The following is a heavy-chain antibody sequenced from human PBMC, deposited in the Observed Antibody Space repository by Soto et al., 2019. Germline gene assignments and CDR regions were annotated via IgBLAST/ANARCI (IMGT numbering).Heavy chain of an antibody. CDR1: GFTFSSFW. Sequence: EVQLVESGGGLVQPGGSLRLSCAVSGFTFSSFWMHWVRQAPGEGLVWVSSINTDGSSTSYAESVKGRFTISRDNAKNTLYLQMNSLRVEDTAMYYCAKRGVDTFGLSYWGQGTLVTVSS. CDR2: INTDGSST. J-gene: IGHJ4*02. CDR3: AKRGVDTFGLSY. D-gene: IGHD3-10*01. V-gene: IGHV3-74*01.